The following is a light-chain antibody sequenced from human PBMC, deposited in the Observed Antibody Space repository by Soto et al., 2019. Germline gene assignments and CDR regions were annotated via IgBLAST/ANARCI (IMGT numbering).Light chain of an antibody. V-gene: IGLV2-14*01. Sequence: QSALTQPASVSGSPGQSITISCTGTSSDIGGYDYVSWYQHHPGKAPKLMIYEVSNRPSGVSNRFSGSKSGNTASLTISGLQAEDEADYYCNSYTNSGWLFGGGTKLTVL. CDR2: EVS. CDR1: SSDIGGYDY. CDR3: NSYTNSGWL. J-gene: IGLJ2*01.